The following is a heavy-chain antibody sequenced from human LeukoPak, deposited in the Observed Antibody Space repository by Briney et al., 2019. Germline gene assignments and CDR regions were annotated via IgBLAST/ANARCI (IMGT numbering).Heavy chain of an antibody. CDR3: ARDQMSGGTWFDP. D-gene: IGHD2-8*02. CDR2: ISYDGSNK. V-gene: IGHV3-30*04. J-gene: IGHJ5*02. Sequence: GGSLRLSCAASGFTISSYAMHWVRQAPGKGLEWVAVISYDGSNKYYADSVKGRFTISRDNSKNTLYLQMNSLRAEDTAVYYCARDQMSGGTWFDPWGQGTLVTVSS. CDR1: GFTISSYA.